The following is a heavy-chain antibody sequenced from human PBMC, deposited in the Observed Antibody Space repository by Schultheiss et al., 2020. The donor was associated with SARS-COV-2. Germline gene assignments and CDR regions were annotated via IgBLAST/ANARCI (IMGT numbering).Heavy chain of an antibody. J-gene: IGHJ3*02. CDR1: GYSMRSGYY. CDR2: IYYSGST. V-gene: IGHV4-38-2*02. Sequence: SETLSLTCAVSGYSMRSGYYWGWIRQPPGKGLEWIGYIYYSGSTNYNPSLKSRVTISVDTSKNQLSLKLSSVTAADTAVYYCAREGYAFDIWGQGTMVTVSS. CDR3: AREGYAFDI.